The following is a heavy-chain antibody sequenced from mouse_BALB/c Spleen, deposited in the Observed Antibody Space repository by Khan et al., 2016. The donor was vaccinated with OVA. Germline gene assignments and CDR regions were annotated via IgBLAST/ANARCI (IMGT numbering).Heavy chain of an antibody. V-gene: IGHV2-6-7*01. CDR2: IWGDGNT. D-gene: IGHD1-1*01. CDR1: GFSLTGYN. CDR3: ARDRSYFHRGFAF. J-gene: IGHJ3*01. Sequence: QVQLKESGPGLVAPSQSLSITCTVSGFSLTGYNINWVRQPPGKGLEWLGMIWGDGNTDYNSALKPRLSISKDNSKSQVFLKMNSLQTDDTAGYYWARDRSYFHRGFAFWGQGTLVTVSA.